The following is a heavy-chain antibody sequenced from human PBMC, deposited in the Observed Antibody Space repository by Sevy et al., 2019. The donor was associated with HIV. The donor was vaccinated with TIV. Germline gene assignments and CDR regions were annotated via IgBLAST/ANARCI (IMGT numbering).Heavy chain of an antibody. J-gene: IGHJ4*02. CDR2: ISGSGYLT. Sequence: SLKISCAASGFTFSSYAMSWVRQAPGKGLEWVSAISGSGYLTYYTDSVKGRFTISRDNSKNTLYLQMNSLRAEDTAVYYCAKEGGGYYYDSSGLFDYWGQGTLVTVSS. CDR1: GFTFSSYA. V-gene: IGHV3-23*01. CDR3: AKEGGGYYYDSSGLFDY. D-gene: IGHD3-22*01.